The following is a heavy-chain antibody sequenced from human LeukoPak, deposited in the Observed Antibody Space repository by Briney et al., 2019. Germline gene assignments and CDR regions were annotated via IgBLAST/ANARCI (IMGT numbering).Heavy chain of an antibody. CDR1: GFTFSSYA. CDR2: ISGSGGST. CDR3: AKQGQQLVYYFDY. J-gene: IGHJ4*02. Sequence: GGSLRLSCSASGFTFSSYAMSWVRQAPGKGLEWVSAISGSGGSTYYADSVKGRFTISRDNSKNTLYLQMNSLRAEDTAVYYCAKQGQQLVYYFDYWGQGTLVTVSS. D-gene: IGHD6-13*01. V-gene: IGHV3-23*01.